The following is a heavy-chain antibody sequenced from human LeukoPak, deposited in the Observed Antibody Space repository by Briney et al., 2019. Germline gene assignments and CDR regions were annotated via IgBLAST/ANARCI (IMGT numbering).Heavy chain of an antibody. D-gene: IGHD1-26*01. CDR1: GGSISSGDYY. Sequence: SETLSLTCTVSGGSISSGDYYWSWLRQPPGKGLEWIGYINYSGSTYFNPSLKSRVTISVDTSKNQFSLKLSSVTAADTAVYYCARVPVYSGTYFDYWGQGTLVTVSS. J-gene: IGHJ4*02. CDR3: ARVPVYSGTYFDY. CDR2: INYSGST. V-gene: IGHV4-30-4*01.